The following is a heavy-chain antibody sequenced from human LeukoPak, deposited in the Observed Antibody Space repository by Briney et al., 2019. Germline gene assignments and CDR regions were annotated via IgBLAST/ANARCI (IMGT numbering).Heavy chain of an antibody. J-gene: IGHJ4*02. CDR2: IIPIFGTA. D-gene: IGHD6-19*01. CDR1: GGTFSSYA. CDR3: ARGSRQWLVRLDY. Sequence: SVKVSCKTSGGTFSSYAISWVRQAPGQGLEWMGRIIPIFGTANYAQKFQGRVTITTDESTSTAYMELSSLRSEDTAVYYCARGSRQWLVRLDYWGQGTLVTVSS. V-gene: IGHV1-69*05.